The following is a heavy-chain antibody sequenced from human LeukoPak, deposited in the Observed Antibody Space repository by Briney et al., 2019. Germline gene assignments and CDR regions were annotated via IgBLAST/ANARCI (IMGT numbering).Heavy chain of an antibody. CDR1: GFTFSNYS. D-gene: IGHD3-10*01. V-gene: IGHV3-23*01. CDR3: TNLGGLYGDFDY. CDR2: VRSSGGST. Sequence: GGSLRLSCAASGFTFSNYSMTWVRQAPGKGLEWVSVVRSSGGSTYYADSVKGRFTISRDNSKNTPYLQMNSLRAEDTAVYYCTNLGGLYGDFDYWGQGTLVTVSS. J-gene: IGHJ4*02.